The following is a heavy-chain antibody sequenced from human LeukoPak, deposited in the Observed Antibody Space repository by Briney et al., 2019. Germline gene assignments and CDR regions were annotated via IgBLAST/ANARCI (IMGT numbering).Heavy chain of an antibody. D-gene: IGHD2-2*01. CDR3: TRRDSTSSRRYYYGMDV. J-gene: IGHJ6*02. CDR2: IRSKAYGGTT. V-gene: IGHV3-49*03. Sequence: GGSLRLSCTASGFTFGDYGMSWFRQAPGKGLEWVGFIRSKAYGGTTEYAASVKGRFTISRDDSKSIAYLQMNSLKTEDTAVYYCTRRDSTSSRRYYYGMDVWDQGTTVTVSS. CDR1: GFTFGDYG.